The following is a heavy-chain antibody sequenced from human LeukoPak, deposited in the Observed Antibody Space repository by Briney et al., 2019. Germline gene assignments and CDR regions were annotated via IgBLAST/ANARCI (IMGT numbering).Heavy chain of an antibody. Sequence: GGSLRLSCAASGFTFSDYYMNWIRQAPGKGLEWVSSISSSGSTTNYADSAKGRFTISRDNAKNSLYLQMNSLRAEDTAVYYCERKDGYTSSWSFDYWGQGTLVTVSS. J-gene: IGHJ4*02. CDR1: GFTFSDYY. V-gene: IGHV3-11*01. CDR3: ERKDGYTSSWSFDY. D-gene: IGHD6-13*01. CDR2: ISSSGSTT.